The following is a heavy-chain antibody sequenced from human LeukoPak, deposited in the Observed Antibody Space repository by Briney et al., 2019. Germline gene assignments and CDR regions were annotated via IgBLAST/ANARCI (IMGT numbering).Heavy chain of an antibody. D-gene: IGHD6-19*01. CDR3: ARESRSSGWDYFDY. CDR1: GFTFSSYE. CDR2: ISSSGSTI. V-gene: IGHV3-48*03. Sequence: GGSLRLSCAASGFTFSSYEMNWVRHAPGKGLEWVSYISSSGSTIYYADSGKGRFTISRDNAKNSLYLQMNSLRAEDTAVYYCARESRSSGWDYFDYWGQGTPVTVSS. J-gene: IGHJ4*02.